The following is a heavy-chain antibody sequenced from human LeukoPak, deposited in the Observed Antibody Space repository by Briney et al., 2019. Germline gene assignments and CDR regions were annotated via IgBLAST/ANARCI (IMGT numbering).Heavy chain of an antibody. Sequence: GGSLRLSCAASGFTFSSYAMSWVRQAPGKGLEWVSAISGSGGSTYYADSVKGRFTISRDNSKNTLYLQMNSLRAEDTAVYYCAKARYCSSTSCYTLYYYGMDAWGQGTTVTVSS. D-gene: IGHD2-2*02. CDR3: AKARYCSSTSCYTLYYYGMDA. CDR2: ISGSGGST. V-gene: IGHV3-23*01. J-gene: IGHJ6*02. CDR1: GFTFSSYA.